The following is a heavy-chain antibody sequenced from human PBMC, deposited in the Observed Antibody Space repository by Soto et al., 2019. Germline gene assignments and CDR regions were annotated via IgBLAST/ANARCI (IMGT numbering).Heavy chain of an antibody. CDR3: ARLGPFYYDSSGYSDY. CDR1: GFTVSSNY. Sequence: GGSLRLSCAASGFTVSSNYMSWVRQAPGKGLEWVSVIYSGGSTYYADSVKGRFTISRDNSKNTLYLQMNSLRAEDTAVYYCARLGPFYYDSSGYSDYWGQGTLVTVSS. V-gene: IGHV3-66*01. J-gene: IGHJ4*02. CDR2: IYSGGST. D-gene: IGHD3-22*01.